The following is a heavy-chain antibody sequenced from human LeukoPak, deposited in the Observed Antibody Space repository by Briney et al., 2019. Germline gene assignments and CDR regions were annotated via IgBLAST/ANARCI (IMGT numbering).Heavy chain of an antibody. CDR1: GFTFSSYA. D-gene: IGHD3-22*01. CDR2: ISYDGSNK. J-gene: IGHJ3*02. Sequence: PGGSLRLSCAASGFTFSSYAMHWVRQAPGKGLEWVAVISYDGSNKYYADSVKGRFTISRDNSKNTLYLQMNSLRAEDTAVYYCARDLNYYDSSGYLAAFDIWGQGTMVTVSS. CDR3: ARDLNYYDSSGYLAAFDI. V-gene: IGHV3-30-3*01.